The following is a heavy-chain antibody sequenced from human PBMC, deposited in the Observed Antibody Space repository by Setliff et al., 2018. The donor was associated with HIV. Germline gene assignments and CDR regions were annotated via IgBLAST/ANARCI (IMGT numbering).Heavy chain of an antibody. CDR3: ARHQSGYYFSPFDN. J-gene: IGHJ4*02. D-gene: IGHD5-12*01. CDR2: VSYSGTT. CDR1: SGSFSSRHY. Sequence: SETLSLTCTVSSGSFSSRHYWGWIRQSPGKGLEWIGSVSYSGTTYYNPSLRSRITISVDTSKNQFSLIVSPVTAADTATYYCARHQSGYYFSPFDNWGLGSLVTVS. V-gene: IGHV4-39*01.